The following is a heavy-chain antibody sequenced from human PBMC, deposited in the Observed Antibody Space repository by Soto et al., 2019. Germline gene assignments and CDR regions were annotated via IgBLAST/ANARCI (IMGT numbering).Heavy chain of an antibody. V-gene: IGHV3-30*18. CDR1: GFTPSHYD. Sequence: QVQLVESGGGVVKPGRSLRLSCLAPGFTPSHYDMNWVRQAPAKGQEWVAVVSYDGSNKYYGDSVRGRFTISRDNSKNTLYLQMNSLRAEDTAVYYCAKGELINPQLFEFWGQGALVTVSS. CDR3: AKGELINPQLFEF. J-gene: IGHJ4*02. D-gene: IGHD1-7*01. CDR2: VSYDGSNK.